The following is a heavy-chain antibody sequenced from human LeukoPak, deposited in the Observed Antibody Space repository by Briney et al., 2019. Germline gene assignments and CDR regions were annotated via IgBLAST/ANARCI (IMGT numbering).Heavy chain of an antibody. V-gene: IGHV1-46*01. CDR3: ARDMEGGIAAAGLVDY. Sequence: ASEKVSCKASGYTFTGYYMHWVRQAPGQGLGWMGIINPSGGSTSYAQKFQGRVTMTRDISTSTAYMELSSLRSEDTAVYYCARDMEGGIAAAGLVDYWGQGTLVTVSP. J-gene: IGHJ4*02. CDR2: INPSGGST. CDR1: GYTFTGYY. D-gene: IGHD6-13*01.